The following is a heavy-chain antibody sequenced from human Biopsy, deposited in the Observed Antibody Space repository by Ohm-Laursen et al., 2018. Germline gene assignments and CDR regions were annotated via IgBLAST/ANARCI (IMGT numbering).Heavy chain of an antibody. V-gene: IGHV3-7*01. Sequence: SLRLSCTAPGFTFSTYWMTWVRQAPGKGLEWVANIKRDGSQSNHADSVKGRFTISRDNAKNSLYLQMNSLRAEATAVYYCTRDTTYYAGTTYYDALDVWGQGTTVTVSS. CDR2: IKRDGSQS. CDR3: TRDTTYYAGTTYYDALDV. CDR1: GFTFSTYW. D-gene: IGHD2/OR15-2a*01. J-gene: IGHJ3*01.